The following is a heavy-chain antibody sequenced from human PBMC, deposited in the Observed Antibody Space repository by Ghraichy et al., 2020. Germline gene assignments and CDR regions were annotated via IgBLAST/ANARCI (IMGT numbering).Heavy chain of an antibody. CDR2: ISGSGGST. Sequence: GESLNISCAASGFTFSSYAMSWVRQAPGKGLEWVSAISGSGGSTYYADSVKGRFTISRDNSKNTLYLQMNSLRAEDTAVYYCAKLKWELPTSFDYWGQGTLVTVSS. CDR3: AKLKWELPTSFDY. CDR1: GFTFSSYA. D-gene: IGHD1-26*01. V-gene: IGHV3-23*01. J-gene: IGHJ4*02.